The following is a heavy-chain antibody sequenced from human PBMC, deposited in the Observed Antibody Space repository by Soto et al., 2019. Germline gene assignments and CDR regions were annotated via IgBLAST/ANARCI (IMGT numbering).Heavy chain of an antibody. CDR1: GFTFSSYA. CDR2: ISYDGSNK. Sequence: QVQLVESGGGVVQPGRSLRLSCAASGFTFSSYAMHWVRQAPGKGLEWVAVISYDGSNKYYADSVKGRFTISRDNSKNTLYLQMNSLRAEDTAMYYCARDRSSGWYFDYWGQGTLVTVSS. D-gene: IGHD6-19*01. CDR3: ARDRSSGWYFDY. J-gene: IGHJ4*02. V-gene: IGHV3-30-3*01.